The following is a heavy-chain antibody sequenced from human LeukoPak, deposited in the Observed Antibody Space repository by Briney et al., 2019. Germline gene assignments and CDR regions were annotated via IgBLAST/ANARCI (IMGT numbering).Heavy chain of an antibody. D-gene: IGHD3-3*01. V-gene: IGHV3-21*01. CDR1: GFIFSSTW. Sequence: GGSLRLSCAGSGFIFSSTWMNWVRQAPGKGLEWVSSISSSSSYIYYADSVKGRFTISRDNAKNSLYLQMNSLRAEDTAVYYCARDRLSGYATYYFDYWGQGTLVTVSS. J-gene: IGHJ4*02. CDR3: ARDRLSGYATYYFDY. CDR2: ISSSSSYI.